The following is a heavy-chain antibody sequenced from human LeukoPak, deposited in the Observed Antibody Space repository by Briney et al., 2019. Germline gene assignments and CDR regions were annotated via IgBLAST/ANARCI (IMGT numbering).Heavy chain of an antibody. CDR3: AMPRPQHDFDY. CDR1: GLNVSSSY. D-gene: IGHD2-2*01. Sequence: GGSLRLSCAASGLNVSSSYMSWVRQAPGKGLEWVSVLYGGGTTWYVESVKGRFSVSRDSSKKTLFLQMSSLRAEDTAFYFCAMPRPQHDFDYWGQGTLVTVSS. CDR2: LYGGGTT. V-gene: IGHV3-66*01. J-gene: IGHJ4*02.